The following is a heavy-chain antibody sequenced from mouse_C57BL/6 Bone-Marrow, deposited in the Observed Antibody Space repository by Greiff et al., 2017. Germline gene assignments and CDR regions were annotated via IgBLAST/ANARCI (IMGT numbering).Heavy chain of an antibody. J-gene: IGHJ2*01. V-gene: IGHV1-50*01. CDR2: IDPSDSYT. CDR3: ARRDYGGY. Sequence: QVQLKQPGAELVKPGASVKLSCKASGYTFTSYWMQWVKQRPGQGLEWIGEIDPSDSYTNSNQKFKGKATLTVDTSSSTAYMQLSSLTSEDSAVYYCARRDYGGYWGQGTTLTVSS. CDR1: GYTFTSYW. D-gene: IGHD1-2*01.